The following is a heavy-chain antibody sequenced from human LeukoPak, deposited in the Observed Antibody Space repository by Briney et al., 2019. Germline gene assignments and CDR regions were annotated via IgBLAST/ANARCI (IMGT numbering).Heavy chain of an antibody. CDR1: GFTFSSYA. V-gene: IGHV3-30*04. D-gene: IGHD1-26*01. CDR3: TTDNMWGLLLGGIPVDY. CDR2: ISYDGSNK. J-gene: IGHJ4*02. Sequence: GGSLRLSCAASGFTFSSYAMHWVRQAPGKGLEWVAVISYDGSNKYYADSVKGRFTISRGNSKNTLYLQMNSLKTEDTAVYYCTTDNMWGLLLGGIPVDYWGQGTLVTVSS.